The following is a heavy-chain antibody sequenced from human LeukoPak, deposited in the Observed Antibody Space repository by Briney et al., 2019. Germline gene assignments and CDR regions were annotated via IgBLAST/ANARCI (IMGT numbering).Heavy chain of an antibody. CDR2: IWNDGSNK. D-gene: IGHD3-10*01. V-gene: IGHV3-33*01. CDR3: ARASGPFDY. Sequence: GGSLRLSCGASGFTFSINGMHWVRQAPGKGLEWVAVIWNDGSNKYYADSVKGRFTISRDNSKNTLYLQMNSLRAADTAVYSCARASGPFDYWGQGTLVTVSS. CDR1: GFTFSING. J-gene: IGHJ4*02.